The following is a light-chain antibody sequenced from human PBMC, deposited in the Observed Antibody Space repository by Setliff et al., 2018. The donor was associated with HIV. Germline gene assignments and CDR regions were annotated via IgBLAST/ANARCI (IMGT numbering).Light chain of an antibody. V-gene: IGLV3-21*03. Sequence: SYELTQPPSVSVAPGKTARITCGGNNIGSKSVHWYQQKPGQAPVLVVYDDNDWPSGIPERFSGSNSGNTATLTISRVEAGDEADYYCQVWDSSSDHHVFGTGTKV. CDR1: NIGSKS. CDR3: QVWDSSSDHHV. CDR2: DDN. J-gene: IGLJ1*01.